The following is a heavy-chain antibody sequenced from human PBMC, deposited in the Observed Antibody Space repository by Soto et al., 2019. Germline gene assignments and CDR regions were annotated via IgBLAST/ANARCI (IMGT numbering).Heavy chain of an antibody. V-gene: IGHV3-7*01. CDR3: ARYSGSYYPVGHDR. CDR1: GFMFSSYW. D-gene: IGHD3-10*01. Sequence: VNLVESGGGLVEPGGSLRLACEASGFMFSSYWMSWVRQAPGEGLEWVANIKQDGSEIHYLDSVEGRFTIFRDNARTSLYLQMNSRRAEDTAVYFCARYSGSYYPVGHDRWGQGTLVVVSS. CDR2: IKQDGSEI. J-gene: IGHJ5*02.